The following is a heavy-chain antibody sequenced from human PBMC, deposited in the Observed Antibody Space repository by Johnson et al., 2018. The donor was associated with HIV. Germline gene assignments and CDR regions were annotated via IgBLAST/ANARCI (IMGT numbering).Heavy chain of an antibody. CDR2: ISYDGSNK. V-gene: IGHV3-30*03. CDR1: GFTLSTYD. CDR3: ARDRGGGSYHDAFDI. J-gene: IGHJ3*02. D-gene: IGHD1-26*01. Sequence: QMQLVESGGGVVQPGRSLRLSCAASGFTLSTYDMHWVRQAPGKGLEWVAVISYDGSNKYYADSVKGRLTISRDNSKNTLYLQMNSLRAEDTAVYYCARDRGGGSYHDAFDIWGQGTMVTVSS.